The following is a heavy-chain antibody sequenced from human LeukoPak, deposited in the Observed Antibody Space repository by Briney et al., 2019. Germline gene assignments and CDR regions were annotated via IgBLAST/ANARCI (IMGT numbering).Heavy chain of an antibody. Sequence: SETLSLTCTVSGGSISTYYWSWIRQPPGKGLEWIGYIYYSGITNYSPSLKSRVTMSVDTSKNQFTLKVNSVTAADTAVYYCANRWYYFDYWGQGTLVTVSS. V-gene: IGHV4-59*08. CDR2: IYYSGIT. CDR3: ANRWYYFDY. CDR1: GGSISTYY. D-gene: IGHD4-23*01. J-gene: IGHJ4*02.